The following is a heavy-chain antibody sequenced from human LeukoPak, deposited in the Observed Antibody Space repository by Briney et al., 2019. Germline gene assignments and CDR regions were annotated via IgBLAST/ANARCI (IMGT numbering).Heavy chain of an antibody. Sequence: KPSEALSLTCTVSGGSISSYYWSWIRQPPGEGLEWIGYIYYSGSTNYNPSLKSRVTISVDTSKNQFSLKLSSVTAADTAVYYCASGGTGIAVAGNPSSDLPFDYWGQGTLVTVSS. CDR3: ASGGTGIAVAGNPSSDLPFDY. CDR2: IYYSGST. D-gene: IGHD6-19*01. CDR1: GGSISSYY. V-gene: IGHV4-59*01. J-gene: IGHJ4*02.